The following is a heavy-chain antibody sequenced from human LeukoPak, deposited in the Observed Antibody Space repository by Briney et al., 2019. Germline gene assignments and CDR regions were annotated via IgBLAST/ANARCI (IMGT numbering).Heavy chain of an antibody. V-gene: IGHV1-18*01. CDR2: ISAYNCNT. J-gene: IGHJ4*02. D-gene: IGHD3-22*01. Sequence: ASVKVSCKASGYTFTSYGISWVRQAPGQGLEWMGWISAYNCNTNYAQKLQGRVTMTTDTSTSTAYMELRSLRSDDTAVYYCARGGYYYDSSGPYYFDYWGQGTLVTVSS. CDR3: ARGGYYYDSSGPYYFDY. CDR1: GYTFTSYG.